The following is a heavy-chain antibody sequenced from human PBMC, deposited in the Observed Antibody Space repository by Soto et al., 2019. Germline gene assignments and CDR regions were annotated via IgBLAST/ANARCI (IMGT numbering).Heavy chain of an antibody. V-gene: IGHV4-30-4*01. CDR2: IYYSGST. CDR1: GGSISSGDYY. CDR3: ASCITIFYGMDV. J-gene: IGHJ6*02. Sequence: SETLSLTCTVSGGSISSGDYYWSWIRQPPGKGLEWIGYIYYSGSTYYNPSLKSRVTISVDTSKNQFSLKLSSVTAADTAVYYCASCITIFYGMDVWGQGTTVPSP. D-gene: IGHD3-3*01.